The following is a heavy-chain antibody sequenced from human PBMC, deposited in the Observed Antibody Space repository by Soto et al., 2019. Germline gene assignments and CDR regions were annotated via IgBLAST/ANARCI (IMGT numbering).Heavy chain of an antibody. Sequence: ASVKVSCKASGYTFTNYAMHWVRQAPGQRLEWMGWINAGNGNTKYSQKFQGRVTITRDTSASTAYMELSSLRSEDAAVYYCARVSGYYLPDYWGQGTLVTVSS. V-gene: IGHV1-3*01. CDR1: GYTFTNYA. D-gene: IGHD5-12*01. J-gene: IGHJ4*02. CDR3: ARVSGYYLPDY. CDR2: INAGNGNT.